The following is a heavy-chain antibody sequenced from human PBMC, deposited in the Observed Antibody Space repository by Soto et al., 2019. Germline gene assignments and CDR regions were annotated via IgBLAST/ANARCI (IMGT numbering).Heavy chain of an antibody. Sequence: EVQLLESGGGLVQPGGSLRLSCAASGFTFSSYAMNWVRQAPGKGLEWVSGIRGSGGSTYYADSVKGRFTISRDNSKNTLYLQMNSLRAEDTAVYYCAKGYDSSGYYGDYWGQGTLVTGSS. CDR1: GFTFSSYA. CDR2: IRGSGGST. D-gene: IGHD3-22*01. J-gene: IGHJ4*02. CDR3: AKGYDSSGYYGDY. V-gene: IGHV3-23*01.